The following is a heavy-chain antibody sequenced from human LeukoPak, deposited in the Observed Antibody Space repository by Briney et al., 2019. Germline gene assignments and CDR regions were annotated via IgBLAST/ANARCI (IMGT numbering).Heavy chain of an antibody. Sequence: ASVTVSCKASGYSFSSYGFSWVRQAPGQGLEWMGWINTYNGHTNYTQTLQGRVTMTTDTSTSTAYMELRNLRPDDTAVYFCARDPRITGTTAYYFDYWGQGTLVTVS. J-gene: IGHJ4*02. D-gene: IGHD1-7*01. CDR1: GYSFSSYG. CDR3: ARDPRITGTTAYYFDY. V-gene: IGHV1-18*01. CDR2: INTYNGHT.